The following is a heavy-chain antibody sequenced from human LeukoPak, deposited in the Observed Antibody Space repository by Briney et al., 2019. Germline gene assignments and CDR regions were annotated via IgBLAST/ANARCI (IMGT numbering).Heavy chain of an antibody. D-gene: IGHD6-6*01. J-gene: IGHJ4*02. V-gene: IGHV3-30-3*01. CDR1: GFTFSSYA. CDR3: ASGSSSSSQIDY. Sequence: PGGSLRLSCAASGFTFSSYAMHWVRQAPGKGLEWVAVISYDGSNKYYADSVKGRFTISRDNSKNTLYLQMNSLRAEDTAVYYCASGSSSSSQIDYWGQGTLVTVSS. CDR2: ISYDGSNK.